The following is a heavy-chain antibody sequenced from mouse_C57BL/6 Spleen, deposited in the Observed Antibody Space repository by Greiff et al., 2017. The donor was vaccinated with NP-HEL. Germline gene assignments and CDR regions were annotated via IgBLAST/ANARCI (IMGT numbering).Heavy chain of an antibody. V-gene: IGHV1-55*01. D-gene: IGHD1-1*01. CDR3: AREGGNYGSSYGY. Sequence: QVQLQQSGAELVKPGASVKMSCKASGYTFTSYWITWVKQRPGQGLEWIGDIYPGSGSTNYNEKFKSKATLTVNTSSSTAYMQLSSLTSEDSAVYYCAREGGNYGSSYGYWGQGTTLTVSS. CDR2: IYPGSGST. CDR1: GYTFTSYW. J-gene: IGHJ2*01.